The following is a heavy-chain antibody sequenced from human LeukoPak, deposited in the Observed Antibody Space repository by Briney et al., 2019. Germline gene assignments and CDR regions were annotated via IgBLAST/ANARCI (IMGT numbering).Heavy chain of an antibody. Sequence: SETLSLTCTVSGGSISSYYWSWIRQAAGKGLEWIWRIYTSGSTNYNPSLKSRVTMSVDTSKNQFSLKLSSVTAADTAVYYCARENLYCSGGSCYSYYYYGMDVWGQGTTVTVSS. CDR2: IYTSGST. V-gene: IGHV4-4*07. CDR3: ARENLYCSGGSCYSYYYYGMDV. D-gene: IGHD2-15*01. J-gene: IGHJ6*02. CDR1: GGSISSYY.